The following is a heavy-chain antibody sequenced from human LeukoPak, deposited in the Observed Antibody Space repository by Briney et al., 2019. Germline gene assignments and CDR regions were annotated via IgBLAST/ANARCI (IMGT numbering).Heavy chain of an antibody. J-gene: IGHJ4*02. CDR3: ARDKLADTAMVYLDY. CDR1: VFTFSTYV. CDR2: ISGSGSII. D-gene: IGHD5-18*01. Sequence: GGALRLSCAASVFTFSTYVMSWVRQAPGTGLEGVSAISGSGSIIYYADSVKGRFTISRDNANISLYLQMNSLSAEDTAVYYCARDKLADTAMVYLDYWGQGTLVTVSS. V-gene: IGHV3-21*06.